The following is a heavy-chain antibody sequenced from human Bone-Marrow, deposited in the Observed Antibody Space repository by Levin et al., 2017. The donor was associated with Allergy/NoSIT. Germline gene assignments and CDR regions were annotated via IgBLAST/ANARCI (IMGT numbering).Heavy chain of an antibody. CDR3: ARVGAAGDLDY. CDR1: GFSLSTNGMR. Sequence: TLSLTCTFSGFSLSTNGMRVSWIRQPPGKALEWLARIDWDDDKFYSTSLKTRLTISKDTSKSQVVLTLTNMAPVDTATYFCARVGAAGDLDYWGQGTLVTVSS. D-gene: IGHD7-27*01. J-gene: IGHJ4*02. CDR2: IDWDDDK. V-gene: IGHV2-70*04.